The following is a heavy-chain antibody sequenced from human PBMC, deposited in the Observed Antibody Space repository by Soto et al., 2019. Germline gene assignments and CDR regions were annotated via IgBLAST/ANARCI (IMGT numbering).Heavy chain of an antibody. CDR2: ISDSGSS. D-gene: IGHD1-1*01. J-gene: IGHJ5*02. Sequence: QVQLRESGPGLVKPSETLSLMCSVSGGSFTNSFWSWLRQPPGKGLELIGFISDSGSSKYSSSLYSRVNISIDTSKSQFSLTLTSVTAADTAVYYCARTLPGTSGGGIDPWGQGSLVTVSS. CDR1: GGSFTNSF. V-gene: IGHV4-59*08. CDR3: ARTLPGTSGGGIDP.